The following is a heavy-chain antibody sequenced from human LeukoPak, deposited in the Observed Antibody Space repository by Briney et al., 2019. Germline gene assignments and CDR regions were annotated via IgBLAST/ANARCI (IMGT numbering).Heavy chain of an antibody. Sequence: VKVSCKASGYTFTGYYMHWVRQAPGQGLEWMGWINPNSGGTNYAQKFQGRVTITADKSTSTAYMELSSLRSEDTAVYYCARGRARGYSGYDYDYWGQGTLVTVSS. CDR3: ARGRARGYSGYDYDY. D-gene: IGHD5-12*01. CDR1: GYTFTGYY. V-gene: IGHV1-2*02. CDR2: INPNSGGT. J-gene: IGHJ4*02.